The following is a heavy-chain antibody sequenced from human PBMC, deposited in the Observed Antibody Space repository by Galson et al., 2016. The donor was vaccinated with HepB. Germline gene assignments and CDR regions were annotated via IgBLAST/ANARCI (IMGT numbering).Heavy chain of an antibody. Sequence: SVKVSCKASGYTFTSYDINWVRQAPGQGLEWMGWMNPNSGNTGYALRFQGRVALTRDTSTSTAYMALSGLRSDDTAVYFCARAQVSYDVLTAYFLRWFAPWGQGTLITVSS. D-gene: IGHD3-9*01. V-gene: IGHV1-8*01. CDR2: MNPNSGNT. J-gene: IGHJ5*02. CDR3: ARAQVSYDVLTAYFLRWFAP. CDR1: GYTFTSYD.